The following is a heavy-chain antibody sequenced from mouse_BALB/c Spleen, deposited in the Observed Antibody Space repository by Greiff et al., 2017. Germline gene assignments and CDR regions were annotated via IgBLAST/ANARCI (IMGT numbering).Heavy chain of an antibody. CDR2: ILPGSGST. J-gene: IGHJ4*01. CDR3: ARGGLRRRDAMDY. V-gene: IGHV1-9*01. CDR1: GYTFSSYW. Sequence: VQLQQSGAELMKPGASVKISCKATGYTFSSYWIEWVKQRPGHGLEWIGEILPGSGSTNYNEKFKGKATFTADTSSNTAYMQLSSLTSEDSAVYYCARGGLRRRDAMDYWGQGTSVTVSS. D-gene: IGHD2-4*01.